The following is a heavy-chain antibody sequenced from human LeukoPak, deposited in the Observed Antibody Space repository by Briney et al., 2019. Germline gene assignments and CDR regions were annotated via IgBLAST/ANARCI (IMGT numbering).Heavy chain of an antibody. CDR1: GYTFTSYG. CDR2: ISAYNGNT. J-gene: IGHJ5*02. D-gene: IGHD1-1*01. V-gene: IGHV1-18*04. CDR3: AREPELERVPRWIDP. Sequence: GASVKLSCKASGYTFTSYGISWVRQAPGQGLEWMGWISAYNGNTNYAQKLQGRVTMTTDTSTSTAYTELRTLRSDDTAVYYRAREPELERVPRWIDPWGQRTLVTVSS.